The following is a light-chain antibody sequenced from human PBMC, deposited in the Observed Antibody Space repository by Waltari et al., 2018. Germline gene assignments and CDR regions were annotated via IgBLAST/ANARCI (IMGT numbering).Light chain of an antibody. V-gene: IGLV2-23*01. CDR1: TSDVWPYNF. J-gene: IGLJ1*01. Sequence: QSALTQPASVSGSPGQSITISCTGTTSDVWPYNFVSWYQQHPGKAPKLIIFEGTKRPSGVSNRFFASKSGNTASLTISGLQADDEADYHCCSYVSNTYVFGTGTKVTVL. CDR3: CSYVSNTYV. CDR2: EGT.